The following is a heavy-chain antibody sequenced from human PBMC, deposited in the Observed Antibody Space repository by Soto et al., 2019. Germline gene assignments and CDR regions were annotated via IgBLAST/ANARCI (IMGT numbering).Heavy chain of an antibody. CDR2: IYATGTT. Sequence: SETLSLTCTVSGASISGFYWIWIRKSAGKGLEWIGRIYATGTTDYNPSLKSRVMMSVDTSKKQFSLKLRSVTAAGTAVYYCVRDGTKTLRDWFDPWGQGISVTVSS. CDR1: GASISGFY. V-gene: IGHV4-4*07. CDR3: VRDGTKTLRDWFDP. D-gene: IGHD1-1*01. J-gene: IGHJ5*02.